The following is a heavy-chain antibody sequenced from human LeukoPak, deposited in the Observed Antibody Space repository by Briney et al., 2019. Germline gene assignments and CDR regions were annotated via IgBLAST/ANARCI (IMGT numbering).Heavy chain of an antibody. Sequence: SETLSLTRTVSGGSMSTYYWSWIRQPPGKGLEWIGYIYYSGSTNYNPSLKSRVTISVDTSKNQFSLKLSSVTAADTAVYYCARGVGSYYSLYYFDYWGQGTLVTVSS. CDR2: IYYSGST. V-gene: IGHV4-59*01. CDR3: ARGVGSYYSLYYFDY. J-gene: IGHJ4*02. D-gene: IGHD1-26*01. CDR1: GGSMSTYY.